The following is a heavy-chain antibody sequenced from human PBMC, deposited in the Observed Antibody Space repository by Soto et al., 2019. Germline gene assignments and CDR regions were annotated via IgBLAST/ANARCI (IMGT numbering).Heavy chain of an antibody. V-gene: IGHV3-11*01. CDR1: GFTFGDYY. D-gene: IGHD6-6*01. CDR3: ARVASSSSGLIFDY. Sequence: QVHLVESGGKLVEPGGPLRLSCAGSGFTFGDYYMSWIRQAPGRGLEWISYISASGSSIYYADSVKGRFAISRDNAKNSLYLQLTRLRAEDTAVYYCARVASSSSGLIFDYWGQGTLVTVSS. CDR2: ISASGSSI. J-gene: IGHJ4*02.